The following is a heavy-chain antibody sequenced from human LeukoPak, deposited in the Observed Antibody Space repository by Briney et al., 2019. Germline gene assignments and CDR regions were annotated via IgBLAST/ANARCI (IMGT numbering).Heavy chain of an antibody. Sequence: SETLPSPALSLVAPSALVIITGAAYASPQGRGWSGLGVSIIVGIRTTTRPPRVTISVDTSKNQFSLKLSSVTAADTAVYYCARTGMVGAADCWGQGTLVTVSS. CDR1: VAPSALVIIT. V-gene: IGHV4-39*01. D-gene: IGHD2-15*01. CDR2: SIIVGIR. CDR3: ARTGMVGAADC. J-gene: IGHJ4*02.